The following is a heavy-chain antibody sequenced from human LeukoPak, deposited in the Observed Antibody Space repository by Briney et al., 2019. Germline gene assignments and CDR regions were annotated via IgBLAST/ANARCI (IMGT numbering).Heavy chain of an antibody. V-gene: IGHV1-2*02. CDR1: GYIFTAYY. Sequence: ASVKVSCKASGYIFTAYYLHWVRQAPGLGLEWMGWINPNNGGTMYAQKFQGRLTMTLDTSISTLYMELSSLTSDDTAVYYCARDDRATHDCWGQGTLVTVSS. CDR2: INPNNGGT. CDR3: ARDDRATHDC. J-gene: IGHJ4*02.